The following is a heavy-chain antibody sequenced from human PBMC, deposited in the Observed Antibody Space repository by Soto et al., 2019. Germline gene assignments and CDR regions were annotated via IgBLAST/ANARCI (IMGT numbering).Heavy chain of an antibody. CDR3: ARALGRSIAVGSDY. V-gene: IGHV3-48*01. Sequence: GGSLRLSCAASGFSFNSYNMNWVRQAPGKGLEWISYISTSSSTIYYADSVKGRFTISRDNAKNSLYLQMNSLRAEDTAVYYCARALGRSIAVGSDYWGQGALVTVS. D-gene: IGHD6-19*01. CDR1: GFSFNSYN. CDR2: ISTSSSTI. J-gene: IGHJ4*02.